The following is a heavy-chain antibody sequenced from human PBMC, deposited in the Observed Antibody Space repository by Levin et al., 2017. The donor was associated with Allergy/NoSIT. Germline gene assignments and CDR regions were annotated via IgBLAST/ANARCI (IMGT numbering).Heavy chain of an antibody. V-gene: IGHV4-31*03. CDR2: IYYSGST. CDR3: ARVVVAATLVDY. CDR1: GGSISSGGYY. J-gene: IGHJ4*02. D-gene: IGHD2-15*01. Sequence: SCTVSGGSISSGGYYWSWIRQHPGKGLEWIGYIYYSGSTYYNPSLKSRVTISVDTSKNQFSLKLSSVTAADTAVYYCARVVVAATLVDYWGQGTLVTVSS.